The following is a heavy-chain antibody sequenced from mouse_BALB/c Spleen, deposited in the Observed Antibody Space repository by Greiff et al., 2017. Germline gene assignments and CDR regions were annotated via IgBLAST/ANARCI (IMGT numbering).Heavy chain of an antibody. J-gene: IGHJ3*01. CDR1: GYTFSSYW. D-gene: IGHD1-2*01. CDR3: ARSFITTATFAY. Sequence: QVQLQQSGAELMKPGASVKISCKATGYTFSSYWIEWVKQRPGHGLEWIGEILPGSGSTNYNEKFKGKATFTADTSSNTAYMQLSSLTSEDSAVYYCARSFITTATFAYWGQGTLVTVSA. V-gene: IGHV1-9*01. CDR2: ILPGSGST.